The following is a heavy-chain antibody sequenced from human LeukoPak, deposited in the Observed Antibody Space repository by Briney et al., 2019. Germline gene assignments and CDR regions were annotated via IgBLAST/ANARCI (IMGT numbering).Heavy chain of an antibody. Sequence: GGSLRLSCAASGFTFSSYSMNWVRQAPGKGLEWVSSISSSSSYIYYADSVKGRFTISRDNAKNSLYQQMNSLRAEDTAVYYCASPLGSGDAFDIWGQGTMVTVSS. CDR2: ISSSSSYI. J-gene: IGHJ3*02. V-gene: IGHV3-21*01. D-gene: IGHD3-10*01. CDR3: ASPLGSGDAFDI. CDR1: GFTFSSYS.